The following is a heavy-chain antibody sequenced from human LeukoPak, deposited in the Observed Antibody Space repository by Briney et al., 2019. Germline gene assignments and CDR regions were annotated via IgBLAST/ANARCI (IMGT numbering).Heavy chain of an antibody. CDR1: GYTFTSYG. CDR2: ISAYNGNT. V-gene: IGHV1-18*01. D-gene: IGHD2-2*01. J-gene: IGHJ3*02. Sequence: ASVKVSCKASGYTFTSYGISWVRQAPGQGLEWMGWISAYNGNTNYAQKLQGRVTMTTDTSTSTAYMELRSLRSDDTAVYYCARDGRVWCSSTSCWNRNDAFDIWGQGTMVTVSS. CDR3: ARDGRVWCSSTSCWNRNDAFDI.